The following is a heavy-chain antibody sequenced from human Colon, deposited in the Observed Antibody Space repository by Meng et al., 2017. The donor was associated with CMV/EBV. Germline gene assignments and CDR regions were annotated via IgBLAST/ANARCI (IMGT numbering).Heavy chain of an antibody. V-gene: IGHV7-4-1*02. J-gene: IGHJ4*02. CDR1: GDTSTTYA. D-gene: IGHD5-12*01. CDR3: ARDKGGYAGGGDY. Sequence: QVQLVQSGSELKKPGASVKVSCKSSGDTSTTYAMNWVRQAPGQGLEWVGWINTNTGKPTYAQGFTGRFVFSLDTSISTAYLQIRSLKEEDTAVYYCARDKGGYAGGGDYWGQGTLVTVSS. CDR2: INTNTGKP.